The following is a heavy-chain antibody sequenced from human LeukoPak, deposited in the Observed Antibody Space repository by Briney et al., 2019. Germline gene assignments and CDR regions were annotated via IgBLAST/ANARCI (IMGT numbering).Heavy chain of an antibody. CDR2: IYSGGST. CDR1: GFTVSSNY. D-gene: IGHD3-10*01. V-gene: IGHV3-53*01. J-gene: IGHJ4*02. Sequence: GGSLRLSCAASGFTVSSNYMSWVRQAPGKGLEWVSVIYSGGSTYYADSVKGRFTISRDNSKNTLYLQMSSLRAEDTAVYYCARGGSNGSGSYFDYWGQGTLVTVSS. CDR3: ARGGSNGSGSYFDY.